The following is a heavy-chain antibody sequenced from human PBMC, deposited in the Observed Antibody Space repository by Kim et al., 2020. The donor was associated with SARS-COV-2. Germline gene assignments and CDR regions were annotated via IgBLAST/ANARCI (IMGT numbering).Heavy chain of an antibody. Sequence: SVKVSCKASGGTFSSYAISWVRKAPGQGLEWMGGIIPIFGTANYAQKFQGRVTITADESTSTAYMELSSLRSEDTAVYYCARVRSHPVVAATHDAFDIWGQGTMVTVSS. CDR1: GGTFSSYA. V-gene: IGHV1-69*13. CDR3: ARVRSHPVVAATHDAFDI. CDR2: IIPIFGTA. D-gene: IGHD2-15*01. J-gene: IGHJ3*02.